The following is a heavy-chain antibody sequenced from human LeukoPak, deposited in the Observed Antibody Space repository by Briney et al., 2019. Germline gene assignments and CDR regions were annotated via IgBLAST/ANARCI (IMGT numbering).Heavy chain of an antibody. J-gene: IGHJ4*02. CDR3: AKIRPRQQLVGYFDY. D-gene: IGHD6-13*01. CDR1: GFTFSSYA. Sequence: PGGSLRLSCAASGFTFSSYAMSWVRQAPGKGLEWVSAISGSGGSTYYADSVKGRFTISRDSSKNTLYLQMNSLRAEDTAVYYCAKIRPRQQLVGYFDYWGQGTLVTVSS. V-gene: IGHV3-23*01. CDR2: ISGSGGST.